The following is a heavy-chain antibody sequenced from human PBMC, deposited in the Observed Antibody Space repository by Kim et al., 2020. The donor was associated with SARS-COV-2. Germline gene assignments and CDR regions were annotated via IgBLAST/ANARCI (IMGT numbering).Heavy chain of an antibody. Sequence: SVKGRFTSSRDNGKNSLHLQMNSLRAEDMAVYYCPRLDVVVVPAAATFDYWGQGTLVTVSS. V-gene: IGHV3-11*03. J-gene: IGHJ4*02. CDR3: PRLDVVVVPAAATFDY. D-gene: IGHD2-2*03.